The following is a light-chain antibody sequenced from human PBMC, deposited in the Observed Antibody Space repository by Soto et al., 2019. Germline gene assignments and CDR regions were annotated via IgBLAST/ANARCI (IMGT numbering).Light chain of an antibody. Sequence: DIQMTQSPSALSASVGDRVTITCRASQSINKWMAWYQLKPGKPPKLLIYDASTLQSGVPSRFSGTASGTDFTLTINSLQPEDFATYYCQQFNNWPVTFGPGTKVDIK. CDR3: QQFNNWPVT. CDR2: DAS. CDR1: QSINKW. J-gene: IGKJ3*01. V-gene: IGKV1-5*01.